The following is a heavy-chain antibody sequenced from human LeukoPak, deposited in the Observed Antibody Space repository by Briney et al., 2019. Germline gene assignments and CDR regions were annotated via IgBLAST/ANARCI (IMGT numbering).Heavy chain of an antibody. J-gene: IGHJ3*02. CDR3: ARDRRGVGATGDDAFDI. CDR2: INHSGST. V-gene: IGHV4-34*01. D-gene: IGHD1-26*01. Sequence: SETLSLTCAVYGGSFSGYYWSWIRQPPGKGLEWIGEINHSGSTNYNPSLKSRVTISVDTSKNRFSLKLSSVTAADTAVYYCARDRRGVGATGDDAFDIWGQGTMVTVSS. CDR1: GGSFSGYY.